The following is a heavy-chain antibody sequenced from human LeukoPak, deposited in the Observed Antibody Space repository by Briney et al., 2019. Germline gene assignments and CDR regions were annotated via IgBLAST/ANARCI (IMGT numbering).Heavy chain of an antibody. Sequence: SETLSLTCTVSGGSISSSSYYWGWIRQPPGKGLGWIGSIYYSGSTYYNPSLKSRVTISVDTSKNQFSLKLSSVTAADTAVYYCARLCGDGYMDYWGQGTLVTVSS. V-gene: IGHV4-39*01. J-gene: IGHJ4*02. CDR2: IYYSGST. CDR1: GGSISSSSYY. CDR3: ARLCGDGYMDY. D-gene: IGHD5-24*01.